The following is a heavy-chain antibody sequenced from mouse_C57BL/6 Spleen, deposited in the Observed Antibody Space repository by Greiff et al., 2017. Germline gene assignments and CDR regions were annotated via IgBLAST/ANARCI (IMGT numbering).Heavy chain of an antibody. D-gene: IGHD1-1*01. CDR3: ASPLYGSSSWFAY. V-gene: IGHV2-2*01. CDR2: IWSGGST. J-gene: IGHJ3*01. Sequence: QVQLKQSGPGLVQPSQSLSITCTVSGFSLTSYGVHWVRQSPGKGLEWLGVIWSGGSTDYNAAFISRLSISKDNSKSQVFFKMNSLQADDTAIYYCASPLYGSSSWFAYWGQGTLVTVSA. CDR1: GFSLTSYG.